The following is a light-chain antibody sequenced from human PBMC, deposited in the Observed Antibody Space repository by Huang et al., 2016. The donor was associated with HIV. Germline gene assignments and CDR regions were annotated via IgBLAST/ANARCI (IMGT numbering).Light chain of an antibody. J-gene: IGKJ2*03. Sequence: EILLTQSPGTLSLSPGERATLSCRASQSVINYLAWYQQKPGQAPRLLIYGASSRATGIPDRFSGSGSGTDFTLTISRLEPEDFAVYYCQQYDSSPSFGRGTKLEIK. CDR3: QQYDSSPS. CDR1: QSVINY. CDR2: GAS. V-gene: IGKV3-20*01.